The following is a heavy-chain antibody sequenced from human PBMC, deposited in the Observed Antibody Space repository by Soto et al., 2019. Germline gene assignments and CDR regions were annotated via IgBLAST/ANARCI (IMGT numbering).Heavy chain of an antibody. J-gene: IGHJ4*02. Sequence: GVSLKISGLGSGYSFTSYWIVWVRRMPGKGLEWMGIIYPAGSDTRYSPSFQGQVTISADKSISTAYLQWSSLKASDTAMYYCARVYYYGSGSPNNFDCWGQGTLVTVSS. D-gene: IGHD3-10*01. V-gene: IGHV5-51*01. CDR2: IYPAGSDT. CDR1: GYSFTSYW. CDR3: ARVYYYGSGSPNNFDC.